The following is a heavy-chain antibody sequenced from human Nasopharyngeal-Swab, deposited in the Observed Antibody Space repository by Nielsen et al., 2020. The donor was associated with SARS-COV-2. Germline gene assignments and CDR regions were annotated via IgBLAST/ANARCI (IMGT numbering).Heavy chain of an antibody. V-gene: IGHV3-74*01. CDR3: ARNFYDSSGWNAFDI. D-gene: IGHD3-22*01. Sequence: GGSLRLSCAASGFTFSSYRMHWVRHAPEKGLVWVSHIGVDGSITGSHTGYADSVKGRFTISSDNAKNTLFLQMNSLRADDTAVYYCARNFYDSSGWNAFDIWGQGTMVTVSS. J-gene: IGHJ3*02. CDR1: GFTFSSYR. CDR2: IGVDGSIT.